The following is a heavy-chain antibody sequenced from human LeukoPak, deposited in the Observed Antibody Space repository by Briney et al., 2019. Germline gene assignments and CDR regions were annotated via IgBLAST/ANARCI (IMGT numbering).Heavy chain of an antibody. CDR2: TSGSGANT. Sequence: PGGSLRLSCAASGFTLRSYDMSWVRQAPGKGLEWVAATSGSGANTYYADSVKGRFTISRDNSQNTLYLQMDSLRAEDTAVYYCANEYSGYDYDYWGQGTLVTVSS. CDR1: GFTLRSYD. V-gene: IGHV3-23*01. CDR3: ANEYSGYDYDY. J-gene: IGHJ4*02. D-gene: IGHD5-12*01.